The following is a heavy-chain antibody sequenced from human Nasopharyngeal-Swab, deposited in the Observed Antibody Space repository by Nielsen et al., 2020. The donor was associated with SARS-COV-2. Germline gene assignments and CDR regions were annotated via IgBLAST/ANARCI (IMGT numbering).Heavy chain of an antibody. CDR2: IRSKAYGGTT. D-gene: IGHD4-17*01. V-gene: IGHV3-49*04. CDR3: TRVPDYGDNEVLFDY. CDR1: GFTFGDYA. J-gene: IGHJ4*02. Sequence: GESLKISCTTSGFTFGDYAMSWVRQAPGKGLEWVAFIRSKAYGGTTEYAASVKGRFTISRDDSKTIAYLQMNSLKTEDTAVYYCTRVPDYGDNEVLFDYWGQGTLVTVSS.